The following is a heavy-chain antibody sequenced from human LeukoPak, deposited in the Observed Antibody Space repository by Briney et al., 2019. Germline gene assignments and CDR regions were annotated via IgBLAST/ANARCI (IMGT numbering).Heavy chain of an antibody. CDR1: GFTFSSYE. CDR2: IKRDGSEK. D-gene: IGHD1-26*01. CDR3: VRDDGATKPC. Sequence: GGSLRLSCAASGFTFSSYEMNWVRQAPGKGLEWVANIKRDGSEKYYVDSVKGRFTISRDNAKNSLYLQMSSLRVEDTAVYYCVRDDGATKPCWGQGTLVTVSS. J-gene: IGHJ4*02. V-gene: IGHV3-7*01.